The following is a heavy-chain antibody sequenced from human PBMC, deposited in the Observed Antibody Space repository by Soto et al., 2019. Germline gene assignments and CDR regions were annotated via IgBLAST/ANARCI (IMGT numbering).Heavy chain of an antibody. CDR3: ARAGCDGGSCYTLVGLRYGMDV. CDR1: GFTFSSYV. V-gene: IGHV3-30-3*01. D-gene: IGHD2-15*01. CDR2: ISYDGNNK. J-gene: IGHJ6*02. Sequence: QVQLVESGGGVVQPGRSLRLSCAASGFTFSSYVMYWVRQAPGKGLEWVVVISYDGNNKYYADSVKGRFTISRDNSKNTLYLQMYSLRAQDTAVYYCARAGCDGGSCYTLVGLRYGMDVWGQGTTVTVSS.